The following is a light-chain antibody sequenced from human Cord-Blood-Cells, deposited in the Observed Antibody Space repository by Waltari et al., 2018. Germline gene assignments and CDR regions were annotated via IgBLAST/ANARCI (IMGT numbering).Light chain of an antibody. CDR3: QQYDNLPALT. V-gene: IGKV1-33*01. Sequence: DIKMTQSPSSLSASVGDRVTITCQASQDISNYLNWYQQKPGKAPKLLIYEASNLETGVPSRFSGSGSGTDFTFTISSLQPEDIATYYCQQYDNLPALTFGGGTKVEIK. J-gene: IGKJ4*01. CDR2: EAS. CDR1: QDISNY.